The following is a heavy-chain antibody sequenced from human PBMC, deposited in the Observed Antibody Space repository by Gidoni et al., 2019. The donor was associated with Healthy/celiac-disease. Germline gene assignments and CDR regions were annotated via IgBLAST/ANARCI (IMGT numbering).Heavy chain of an antibody. Sequence: QVQLVQSGAEVKKPGASVKVSCKASGYTFTSYAITWVRQATGQGLEWMGWMNPDSGNTGYAQKFQGRVTMTRNTSRSTAYMELGSLRSEDTAVYYCARKLTGLYSPLFYYYYGMDVWGQGTTVTVSS. CDR2: MNPDSGNT. CDR3: ARKLTGLYSPLFYYYYGMDV. J-gene: IGHJ6*02. CDR1: GYTFTSYA. V-gene: IGHV1-8*01. D-gene: IGHD1-26*01.